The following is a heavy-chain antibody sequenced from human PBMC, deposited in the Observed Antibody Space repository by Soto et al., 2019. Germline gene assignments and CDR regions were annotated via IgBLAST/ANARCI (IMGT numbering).Heavy chain of an antibody. V-gene: IGHV1-69*13. J-gene: IGHJ5*02. CDR2: IIPIFGTA. CDR3: ARGSAYYYDSSGHH. D-gene: IGHD3-22*01. CDR1: GGTFSSYA. Sequence: AVKVSCKASGGTFSSYAISWVRQAPGQGLEWMGGIIPIFGTANYAQKFQGRVTITADESTSTAYMELSSLRSEDTAVYYCARGSAYYYDSSGHHWGQGTLVTVSS.